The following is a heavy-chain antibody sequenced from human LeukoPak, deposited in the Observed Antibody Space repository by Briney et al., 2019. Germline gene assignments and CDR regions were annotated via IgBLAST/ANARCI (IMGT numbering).Heavy chain of an antibody. CDR2: IIPIFGTA. CDR1: GGTFSSYA. J-gene: IGHJ6*03. D-gene: IGHD2-2*02. Sequence: GASVKVSCKASGGTFSSYAISWVRQAPGQGLEWMGRIIPIFGTANYAQKFQGRVTITTDESTSTAYMELSSLRSEDTAVYYCARGSTSCYTACYYYYMDVWGKGTTVTVSS. CDR3: ARGSTSCYTACYYYYMDV. V-gene: IGHV1-69*05.